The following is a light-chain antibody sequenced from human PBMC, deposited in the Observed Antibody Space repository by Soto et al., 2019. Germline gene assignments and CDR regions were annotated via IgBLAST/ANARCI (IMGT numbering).Light chain of an antibody. CDR3: QQYATSPFT. V-gene: IGKV3-20*01. Sequence: EIVLTQSPGTLSLSPGERATLSCRASQSVSSSYLAWFQQKPGQAPRILIYDASSRATGIPDRFSGSGSGTDFTLTISRLEPEDFAVYYCQQYATSPFTFGPGTKVDIK. J-gene: IGKJ3*01. CDR1: QSVSSSY. CDR2: DAS.